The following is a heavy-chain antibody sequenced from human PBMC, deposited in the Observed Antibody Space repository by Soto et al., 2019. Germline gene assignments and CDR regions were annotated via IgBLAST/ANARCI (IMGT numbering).Heavy chain of an antibody. D-gene: IGHD1-26*01. J-gene: IGHJ3*02. V-gene: IGHV1-3*01. CDR1: GYTFIGYY. CDR3: ARVRYSGSYFAFDI. Sequence: ASVKISCNASGYTFIGYYMHWVRQAPGQTREWMGWINAANGNTKYSQKFQDRVTITRDTSASTAYMELSSLRYEDTAVYYCARVRYSGSYFAFDIWGQGTMVTVSS. CDR2: INAANGNT.